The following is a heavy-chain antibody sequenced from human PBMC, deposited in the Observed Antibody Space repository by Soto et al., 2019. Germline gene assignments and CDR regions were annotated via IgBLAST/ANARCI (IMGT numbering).Heavy chain of an antibody. D-gene: IGHD3-3*01. Sequence: GGSLRLSCEATGLTFSDHYLSWIRQAPGKGLEWVSYISSSGSTIYYADSVKGRFTISRDNAKNSLYLQMNGLRADDTAIYYCASGPVERILFGAFDLWGQGTMVTVSS. CDR2: ISSSGSTI. CDR3: ASGPVERILFGAFDL. J-gene: IGHJ3*01. V-gene: IGHV3-11*01. CDR1: GLTFSDHY.